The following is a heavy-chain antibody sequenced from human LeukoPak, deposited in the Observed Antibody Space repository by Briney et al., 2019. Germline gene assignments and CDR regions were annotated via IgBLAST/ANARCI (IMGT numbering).Heavy chain of an antibody. CDR3: AREVPENFNFDY. D-gene: IGHD2/OR15-2a*01. J-gene: IGHJ4*02. CDR2: IKPSGGST. Sequence: GASVKVSCKASGYTFTSHYTHWVRQAPGQGLEWMGIIKPSGGSTLYAQKFQGRVTVTSDMSTSTVYVELSSLRSEDTAVYYCAREVPENFNFDYWGQGTLVTVSS. V-gene: IGHV1-46*01. CDR1: GYTFTSHY.